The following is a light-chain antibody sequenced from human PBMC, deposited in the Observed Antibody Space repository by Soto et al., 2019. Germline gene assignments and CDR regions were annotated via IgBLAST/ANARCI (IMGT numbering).Light chain of an antibody. V-gene: IGLV2-23*01. J-gene: IGLJ1*01. CDR1: SSDVGTYYL. CDR3: SAYAGHNTFV. CDR2: ERT. Sequence: QSVLTQPASVSGSPGQSITIYCTGTSSDVGTYYLVSWYQQHPGKVPTVMIYERTKRPSGVSDLFAGSESGNTAYLTLSRLQAEDQASYYCSAYAGHNTFVLVTRTKLTVL.